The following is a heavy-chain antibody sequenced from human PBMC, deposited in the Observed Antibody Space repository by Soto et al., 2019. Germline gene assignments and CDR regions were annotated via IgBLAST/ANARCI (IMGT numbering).Heavy chain of an antibody. D-gene: IGHD6-19*01. CDR1: GGSISSSSYY. V-gene: IGHV4-39*01. Sequence: QLQLQESGPGLVKPSETLSLTCTVSGGSISSSSYYWGWIRQPPGKGLEWIGGIYYSGSTYYNPSLKRRVTISVDTSKNQFSLKLSSVTAADTAVYYCSRRIAVAGTEGDYYYGMDVWGQGTTVTVSS. CDR3: SRRIAVAGTEGDYYYGMDV. J-gene: IGHJ6*02. CDR2: IYYSGST.